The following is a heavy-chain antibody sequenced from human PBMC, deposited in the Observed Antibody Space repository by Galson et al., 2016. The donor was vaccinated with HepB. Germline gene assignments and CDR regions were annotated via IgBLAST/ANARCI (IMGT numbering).Heavy chain of an antibody. CDR1: GFSLGSYW. Sequence: SLRLSCAASGFSLGSYWMNWARQAPGKGLEWLANIKKDGSEINYVDSVKGRFTISRDNAKNSLFLQMNTLRVEDTAVYCCTREFDLWGRGTQVTVSS. CDR2: IKKDGSEI. V-gene: IGHV3-7*04. CDR3: TREFDL. J-gene: IGHJ2*01.